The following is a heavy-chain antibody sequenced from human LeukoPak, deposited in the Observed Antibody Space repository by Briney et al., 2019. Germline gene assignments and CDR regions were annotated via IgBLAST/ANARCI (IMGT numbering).Heavy chain of an antibody. CDR2: INPSGGST. Sequence: ASVKVSCKASGYTFTSYYMRWVRQAPGQGLEWMGIINPSGGSTSYAQKFQGRVTMTRDMSTSTVYMELSSLRSEDTAVYYCARVAPAAGNDYWGQGTLVTVSS. CDR3: ARVAPAAGNDY. CDR1: GYTFTSYY. V-gene: IGHV1-46*01. D-gene: IGHD6-13*01. J-gene: IGHJ4*02.